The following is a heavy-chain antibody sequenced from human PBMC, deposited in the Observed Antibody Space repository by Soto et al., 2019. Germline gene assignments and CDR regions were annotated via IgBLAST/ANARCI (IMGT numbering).Heavy chain of an antibody. Sequence: QITLKESGPTVVKPTETLTLTCTFSGFSLTTSGVGVGWVRQSPGKAPEWLALIYWDDDKRYSTSLNRRLIITKDTSNNQVFLTMANVDPADTATYYCAHRVLRTVFGLVTTTAIYFDFWGPGTPVVVSS. V-gene: IGHV2-5*02. J-gene: IGHJ4*02. CDR2: IYWDDDK. D-gene: IGHD3-3*01. CDR1: GFSLTTSGVG. CDR3: AHRVLRTVFGLVTTTAIYFDF.